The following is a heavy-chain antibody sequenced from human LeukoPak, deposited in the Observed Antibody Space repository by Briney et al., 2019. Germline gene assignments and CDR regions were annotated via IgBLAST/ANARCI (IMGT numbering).Heavy chain of an antibody. Sequence: LEWVSYISSSGSTIYYADSVKGRFTISRDNAKNSLYLQMNSLRAEGTAVYYCARGPNWFDPWGQGTLVTVSS. CDR3: ARGPNWFDP. CDR2: ISSSGSTI. J-gene: IGHJ5*02. V-gene: IGHV3-11*01.